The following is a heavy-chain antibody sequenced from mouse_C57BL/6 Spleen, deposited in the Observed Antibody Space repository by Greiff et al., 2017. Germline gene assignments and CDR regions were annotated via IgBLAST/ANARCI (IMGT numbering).Heavy chain of an antibody. CDR2: ISDGGSYT. CDR1: GFTFSSSA. CDR3: ARDRSWFAY. J-gene: IGHJ3*01. V-gene: IGHV5-4*01. Sequence: EVKLVESGGGLVKPGGSLKLSCAASGFTFSSSAMSWVRQTPEKRLEWVATISDGGSYTYYPDNVKGRFTISREKAKNNLYLQISHLKSEDTAMYYCARDRSWFAYWGQGTLVTVSA.